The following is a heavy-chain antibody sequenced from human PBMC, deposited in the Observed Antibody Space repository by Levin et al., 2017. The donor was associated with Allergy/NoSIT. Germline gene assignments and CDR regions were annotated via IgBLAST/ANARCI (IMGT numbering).Heavy chain of an antibody. J-gene: IGHJ4*02. CDR2: ISAYNGNT. V-gene: IGHV1-18*01. Sequence: ASVKVSCKASGYTFTSYGISWVRQAPGQGLEWMGWISAYNGNTNYAQKLQGRVTMTTDTSTSTAYMELRSLRSDDTAVYYCASSEYYYGSGSYFYFDYWGQGTLVTVSS. D-gene: IGHD3-10*01. CDR1: GYTFTSYG. CDR3: ASSEYYYGSGSYFYFDY.